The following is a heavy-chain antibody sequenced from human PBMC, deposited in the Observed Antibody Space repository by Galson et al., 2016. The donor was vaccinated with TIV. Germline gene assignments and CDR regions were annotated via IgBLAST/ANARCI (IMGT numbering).Heavy chain of an antibody. V-gene: IGHV1-18*01. CDR3: ARSGYTYGLVGVRSSFWYLEL. CDR2: INSYNGDT. J-gene: IGHJ2*01. CDR1: GYTFTDYA. Sequence: QSGAEVKKPGESLKISCKASGYTFTDYAISWVRQAPGQGLEWMGWINSYNGDTNLAQKFQGRVTMTTDTSTNTAYMELRNLRSDDTAIYYCARSGYTYGLVGVRSSFWYLELWGRGTLVTVSS. D-gene: IGHD5-18*01.